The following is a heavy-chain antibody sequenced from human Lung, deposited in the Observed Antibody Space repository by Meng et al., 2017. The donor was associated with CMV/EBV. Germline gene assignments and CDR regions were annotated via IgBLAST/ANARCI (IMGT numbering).Heavy chain of an antibody. CDR1: GYTFTNYY. V-gene: IGHV1-46*01. J-gene: IGHJ5*02. CDR3: ARDPWAYCTKTSCYGIDP. D-gene: IGHD2-2*01. Sequence: SVXVSXXASGYTFTNYYMHWVRQAPGQGLEWMGIINPSGGSTNYAQTFQGRVTMTRDTSTSTVYMELSSLRSEDTAMYYCARDPWAYCTKTSCYGIDPWGQGTXVTVSS. CDR2: INPSGGST.